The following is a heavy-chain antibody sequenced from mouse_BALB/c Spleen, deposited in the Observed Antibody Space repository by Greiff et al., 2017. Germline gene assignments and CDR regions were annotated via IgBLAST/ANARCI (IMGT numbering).Heavy chain of an antibody. CDR1: GYTFTDYN. D-gene: IGHD2-1*01. CDR3: AREDYGNYWFAY. V-gene: IGHV1-18*01. Sequence: EVQLQQSGPELVKPGASVKIPCKASGYTFTDYNMDWVKQSHGKSLEWIGDINPNNGGTIYNQKFKGKATLTVDKSSSTAYMELRSLTSEDTAVYYCAREDYGNYWFAYWGQGTLVTVSA. J-gene: IGHJ3*01. CDR2: INPNNGGT.